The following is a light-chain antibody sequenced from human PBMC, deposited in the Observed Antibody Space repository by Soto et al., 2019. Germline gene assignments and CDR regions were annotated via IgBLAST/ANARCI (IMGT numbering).Light chain of an antibody. CDR1: SSDIGKYNY. J-gene: IGLJ2*01. CDR3: SSYTGSNINTVV. CDR2: EVS. Sequence: QSVLTQPASVSGSPGQSNTISCTGTSSDIGKYNYVSWFQQHPAKAPKLIIFEVSTRPSGVSNRFSGSKSGNTASLTISGLQAEDEADYYCSSYTGSNINTVVFGGGTKLTVL. V-gene: IGLV2-14*01.